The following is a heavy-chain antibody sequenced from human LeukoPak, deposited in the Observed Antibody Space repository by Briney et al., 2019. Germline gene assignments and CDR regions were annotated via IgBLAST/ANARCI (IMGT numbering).Heavy chain of an antibody. V-gene: IGHV4-4*07. CDR3: ARTYYYDSSGYYRIFDY. D-gene: IGHD3-22*01. CDR2: IYTSGST. J-gene: IGHJ4*02. CDR1: GGSISSYY. Sequence: PSETLSLTCTVSGGSISSYYWSWIRQPAGKGLEWIGRIYTSGSTNYNPSLKSRVTMSVDTSKNQFSLKLSSVTAADTAVYYCARTYYYDSSGYYRIFDYWGQGTLVTVSS.